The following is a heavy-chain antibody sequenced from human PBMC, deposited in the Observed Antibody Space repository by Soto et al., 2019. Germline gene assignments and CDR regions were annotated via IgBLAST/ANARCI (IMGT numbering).Heavy chain of an antibody. Sequence: PSETLSLTCTVSGGSISSTSYYWGWIRQPPGKGLEWIGSIYYSGSTYYNPSLKSRVTISVDTSKNQFSLKLSSVTAADTAVYYCARHGGSGWYNYRAFDIWGQGTMVTVS. CDR3: ARHGGSGWYNYRAFDI. V-gene: IGHV4-39*01. D-gene: IGHD6-19*01. J-gene: IGHJ3*02. CDR2: IYYSGST. CDR1: GGSISSTSYY.